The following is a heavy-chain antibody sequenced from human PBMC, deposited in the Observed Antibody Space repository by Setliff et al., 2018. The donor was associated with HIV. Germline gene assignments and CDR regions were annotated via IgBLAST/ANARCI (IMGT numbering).Heavy chain of an antibody. CDR2: IYYSGST. J-gene: IGHJ4*02. Sequence: SETLSLTCSVSGGSVGSGSCYWSWIRQSPGKGLEWPGYIYYSGSTTYNPSLKSRVTMSIDTSKNQFSLKLRSVTAADTAVYYCARDPPGYGDSNDYWGQGTLVTVSS. CDR1: GGSVGSGSCY. D-gene: IGHD4-17*01. CDR3: ARDPPGYGDSNDY. V-gene: IGHV4-61*01.